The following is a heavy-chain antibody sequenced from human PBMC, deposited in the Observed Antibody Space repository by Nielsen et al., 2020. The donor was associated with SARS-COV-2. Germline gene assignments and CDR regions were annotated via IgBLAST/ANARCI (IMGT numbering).Heavy chain of an antibody. J-gene: IGHJ4*02. CDR3: VRVRDDGYYYDTGPFDY. CDR1: GFTFSDYA. D-gene: IGHD3-22*01. V-gene: IGHV3-23*01. CDR2: IKTNGGIT. Sequence: GESLKISCAASGFTFSDYAMAWVRQAPGKGLEWVSVIKTNGGITYYADSVKGRFTISRDKAENTLYLQMNSLRADDTAVYYCVRVRDDGYYYDTGPFDYWGQGTLVTVSS.